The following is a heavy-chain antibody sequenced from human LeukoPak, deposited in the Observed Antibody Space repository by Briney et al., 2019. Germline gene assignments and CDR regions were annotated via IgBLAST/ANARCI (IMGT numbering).Heavy chain of an antibody. CDR2: ISRDGGTI. Sequence: GGSLRLSCAASGFTFSSYSMNWVRQAPGKGLEWVSFISRDGGTIDYADSVKGRFTISRDNAKNSLYLQMNSLRAEDTAVYYCARDSSSSWYDAPPTDYWGQGTLVTVSS. V-gene: IGHV3-48*04. J-gene: IGHJ4*02. CDR3: ARDSSSSWYDAPPTDY. D-gene: IGHD6-13*01. CDR1: GFTFSSYS.